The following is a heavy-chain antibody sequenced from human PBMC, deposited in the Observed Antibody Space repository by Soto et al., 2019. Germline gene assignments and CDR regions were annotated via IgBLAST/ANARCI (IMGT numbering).Heavy chain of an antibody. CDR2: IDYNGVT. CDR1: GASISSRDYY. D-gene: IGHD2-8*01. J-gene: IGHJ4*02. CDR3: GRVMIGTSRHTDSDY. V-gene: IGHV4-39*01. Sequence: SETLSLTCTVSGASISSRDYYWGWIRQTPGKGLEWIGNIDYNGVTYYNPSLKSRVTVSKDTSKNQFSLKVASVTAADTAIYYCGRVMIGTSRHTDSDYWGQGTQVTVSS.